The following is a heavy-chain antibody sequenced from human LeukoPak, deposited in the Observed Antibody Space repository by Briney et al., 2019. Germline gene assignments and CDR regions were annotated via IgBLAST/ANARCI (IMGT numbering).Heavy chain of an antibody. CDR1: GGTISSYY. CDR3: ARHDYDFWSGYYPLDY. J-gene: IGHJ4*02. CDR2: IYYSGSN. D-gene: IGHD3-3*01. Sequence: PSETLSLTCTGSGGTISSYYWSRIRQPPGKGLEWIGDIYYSGSNNYNPSLKSRVTISVDTSKNQFSLKLSSVTAADTAVYYCARHDYDFWSGYYPLDYWGQGTLVTVSS. V-gene: IGHV4-59*08.